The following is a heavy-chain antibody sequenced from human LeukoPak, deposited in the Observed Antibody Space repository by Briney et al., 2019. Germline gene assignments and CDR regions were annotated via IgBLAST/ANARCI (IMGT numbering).Heavy chain of an antibody. J-gene: IGHJ6*02. CDR1: GYTFTSYG. D-gene: IGHD3-16*02. CDR3: ARDKGYPGPYYYYYYGMDV. CDR2: ISAYNGNT. Sequence: ASVKVSCKASGYTFTSYGISWVRQAPGQGLEWMGWISAYNGNTNYAQKLQGRVTMTTDTSTSTAYMELRSLRSDDTAVYYCARDKGYPGPYYYYYYGMDVWGQGTTVTVSS. V-gene: IGHV1-18*01.